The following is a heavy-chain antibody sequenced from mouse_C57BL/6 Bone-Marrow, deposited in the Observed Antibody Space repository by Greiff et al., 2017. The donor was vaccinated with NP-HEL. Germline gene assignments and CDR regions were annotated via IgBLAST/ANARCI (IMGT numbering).Heavy chain of an antibody. Sequence: ESGPGLVKPSQSLSLTCSVTGYSITSGYYWNWIRQFPGNKLEWMGYISYDGSNNYNPSLKNRISITRDTSKNQFFLKLNSVTTEDTATYYCARQLRLHGAMDYWGQGTSVTVSS. CDR2: ISYDGSN. D-gene: IGHD3-2*02. CDR1: GYSITSGYY. J-gene: IGHJ4*01. V-gene: IGHV3-6*01. CDR3: ARQLRLHGAMDY.